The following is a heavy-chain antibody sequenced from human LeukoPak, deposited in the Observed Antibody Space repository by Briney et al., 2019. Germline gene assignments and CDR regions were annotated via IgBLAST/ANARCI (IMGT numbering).Heavy chain of an antibody. CDR2: IYYSGST. J-gene: IGHJ3*01. Sequence: SETLSLTCTVSGGSISSSTYYWGWIRQPPGKGLEWIGSIYYSGSTYNNPSLKSRVTIFVDTSKNQFSLKLSAVTATDTAVYYCARTYGDYDDAFDVWGQGTMVTVSS. V-gene: IGHV4-39*01. D-gene: IGHD4-17*01. CDR1: GGSISSSTYY. CDR3: ARTYGDYDDAFDV.